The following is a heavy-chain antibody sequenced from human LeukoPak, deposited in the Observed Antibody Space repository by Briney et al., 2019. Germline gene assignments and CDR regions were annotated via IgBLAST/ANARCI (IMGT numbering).Heavy chain of an antibody. V-gene: IGHV3-7*01. CDR1: GFTFSNYW. J-gene: IGHJ4*02. Sequence: GGSLRLSCEGSGFTFSNYWMSWVRQAPGKGLEWVANIKQDGSEKYYVDSVKGRFTISRDNAKTSVYLQMNSLRAEDTAVYYCARGRFNYDSTGYSSFYYWDQGTLVTVSS. CDR2: IKQDGSEK. D-gene: IGHD3-22*01. CDR3: ARGRFNYDSTGYSSFYY.